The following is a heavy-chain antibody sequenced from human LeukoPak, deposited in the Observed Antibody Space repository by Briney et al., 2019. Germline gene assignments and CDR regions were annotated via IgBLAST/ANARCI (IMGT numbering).Heavy chain of an antibody. J-gene: IGHJ4*02. CDR3: ARDHYYGSGSYGFDY. V-gene: IGHV3-21*01. Sequence: GGSLRLSCAASGFTFSSYSMNWVRQAPGKGLEWVSSVSSGSLYIYYAASVKGRFTISRDNAKNSLYLQMNSLRAEDTAVYYCARDHYYGSGSYGFDYWGQGTLVTVSS. CDR1: GFTFSSYS. D-gene: IGHD3-10*01. CDR2: VSSGSLYI.